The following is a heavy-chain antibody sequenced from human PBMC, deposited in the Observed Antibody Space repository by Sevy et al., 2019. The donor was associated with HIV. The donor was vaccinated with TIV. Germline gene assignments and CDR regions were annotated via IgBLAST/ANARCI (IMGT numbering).Heavy chain of an antibody. CDR3: ARVGDDKSAYSSFHI. D-gene: IGHD3-22*01. Sequence: ASVKVSCKASGYTLTDYYMHWVRQAPGQGLEWMGWINPNSGGTNYAQKFQGRVIMTRDTSNGTANMELSSLRSDDTVVYYCARVGDDKSAYSSFHIWGQGTMVTVSS. CDR2: INPNSGGT. V-gene: IGHV1-2*02. CDR1: GYTLTDYY. J-gene: IGHJ3*02.